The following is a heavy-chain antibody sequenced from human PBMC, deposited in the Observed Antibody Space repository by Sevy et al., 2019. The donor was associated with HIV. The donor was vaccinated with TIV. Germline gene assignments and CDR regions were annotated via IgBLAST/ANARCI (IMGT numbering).Heavy chain of an antibody. CDR3: ARFVGYCSGGRCSIIDF. D-gene: IGHD2-15*01. CDR1: GFSLSDHA. Sequence: GGSLRLSCAASGFSLSDHAVSWVRQTPGKGLEWLAVISYNGRNQYYADSVKGRFTISKDDLKKTLYLQLNSLGAKDTAVYYCARFVGYCSGGRCSIIDFWGQGTLVTVSS. J-gene: IGHJ4*02. CDR2: ISYNGRNQ. V-gene: IGHV3-30*04.